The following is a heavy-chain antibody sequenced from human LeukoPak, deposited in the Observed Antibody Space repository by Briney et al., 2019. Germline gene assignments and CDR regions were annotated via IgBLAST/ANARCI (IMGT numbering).Heavy chain of an antibody. CDR3: ARDRSSGWYYFDY. J-gene: IGHJ4*02. D-gene: IGHD6-19*01. V-gene: IGHV3-21*01. CDR2: ISSSSSYI. Sequence: GGSLRLSCAASGFTFSSYSMNWVRQAPGKGLEWVSSISSSSSYIYYADSVKGRFTISRDNAKNSLYLQMNSLRAEDTAVYYCARDRSSGWYYFDYWGQGTLVTVSS. CDR1: GFTFSSYS.